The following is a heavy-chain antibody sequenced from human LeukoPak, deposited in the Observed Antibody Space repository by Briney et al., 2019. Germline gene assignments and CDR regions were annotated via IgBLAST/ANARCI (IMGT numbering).Heavy chain of an antibody. V-gene: IGHV1-2*06. CDR3: ARVGDGLNDAFDI. CDR1: GYTFTGYY. J-gene: IGHJ3*02. D-gene: IGHD5-24*01. Sequence: ASVKVSCKASGYTFTGYYMNWVRQAPGQGLEWMGRINPNSGGTNYAQKFQGRVTMTRDTSISTADMELSRLRSDDTAVYYCARVGDGLNDAFDIWGQGTMVTVSS. CDR2: INPNSGGT.